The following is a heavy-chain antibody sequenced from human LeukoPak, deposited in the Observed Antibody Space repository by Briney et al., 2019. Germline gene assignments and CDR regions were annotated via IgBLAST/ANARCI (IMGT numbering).Heavy chain of an antibody. V-gene: IGHV1-18*01. Sequence: APVKVSCKASGYTFTSYGISWVRQAPGQGLEWMGWISAYNGNTNYAQKLQGRVTMTTDTSTSTAYMELRSLRSDDTAVYYCASSEDYDFWSGYYTFDHWGQGTLVTVSS. D-gene: IGHD3-3*01. CDR1: GYTFTSYG. CDR3: ASSEDYDFWSGYYTFDH. J-gene: IGHJ4*02. CDR2: ISAYNGNT.